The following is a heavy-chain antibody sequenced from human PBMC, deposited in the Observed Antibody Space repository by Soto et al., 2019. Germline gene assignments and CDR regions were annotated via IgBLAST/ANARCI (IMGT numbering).Heavy chain of an antibody. CDR3: ARDVLGGPLVGSTHFDH. D-gene: IGHD3-10*02. J-gene: IGHJ4*02. CDR1: GYAFINYG. CDR2: VNVYNGDT. V-gene: IGHV1-18*01. Sequence: DSVKVSFKASGYAFINYGISLVRQAPGQGLEWMGWVNVYNGDTNFAQKLHGRVTVTTDTSTSTTFMELRSLKSDDTAVYYCARDVLGGPLVGSTHFDHWGQGTMVTVSS.